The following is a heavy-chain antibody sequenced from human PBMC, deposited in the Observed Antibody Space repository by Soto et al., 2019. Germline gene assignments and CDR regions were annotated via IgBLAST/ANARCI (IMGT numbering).Heavy chain of an antibody. Sequence: SETLSLTCIVSGGSISSSSYYWGWIRQPTGKGLEWIGSIYYSGSTYYNPSLKSRVTISVDTSKNQFSLKLSSVTAADTAVYYCARPIHDFWSGYESIGFDPWGQGTLVTVSS. J-gene: IGHJ5*02. CDR3: ARPIHDFWSGYESIGFDP. D-gene: IGHD3-3*01. CDR2: IYYSGST. CDR1: GGSISSSSYY. V-gene: IGHV4-39*01.